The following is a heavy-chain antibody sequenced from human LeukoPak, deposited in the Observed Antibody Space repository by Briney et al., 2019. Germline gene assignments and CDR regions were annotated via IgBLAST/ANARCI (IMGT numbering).Heavy chain of an antibody. V-gene: IGHV4-4*07. CDR3: ASHPPQYYGMDV. CDR2: IYTSGCT. J-gene: IGHJ6*02. CDR1: GGSFSNYY. Sequence: SETLSLTCTVSGGSFSNYYWSWIRQPAGKGLEWIGRIYTSGCTNYNPSVMSLVTMSVDTYNKQFSLKLTSVSAADTAVYYCASHPPQYYGMDVWGQGTTVTVSS.